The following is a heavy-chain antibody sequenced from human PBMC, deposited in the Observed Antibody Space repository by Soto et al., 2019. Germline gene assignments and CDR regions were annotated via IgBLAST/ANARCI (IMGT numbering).Heavy chain of an antibody. CDR3: ARDVARDRQYIASDCGLDY. V-gene: IGHV1-18*01. CDR1: GYSFTSYG. CDR2: ISAYNGYT. Sequence: QVHLEQSGAEVKKPGASVKVSCKASGYSFTSYGFTWVRQAPGQGLEWVGWISAYNGYTNYAQKLQGRVTMTTDTSTTTAYMELRGLTSDDTAVYYCARDVARDRQYIASDCGLDYWGQGTLVTVSS. D-gene: IGHD5-12*01. J-gene: IGHJ4*02.